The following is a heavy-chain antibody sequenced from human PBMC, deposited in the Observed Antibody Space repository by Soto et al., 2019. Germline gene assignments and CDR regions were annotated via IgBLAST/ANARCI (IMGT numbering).Heavy chain of an antibody. CDR2: ISGSGGST. Sequence: EVQLLESGGGLVQPGGSLRLSCAASGFTLSSYAMSWVRQAPGKGLEWVSGISGSGGSTYYADSVKGRFTISRDNSKNTLDLQMNSLRAEDTAVYYCAKDRVTVVGYDAFDIWGQGTMVTVSS. CDR1: GFTLSSYA. CDR3: AKDRVTVVGYDAFDI. J-gene: IGHJ3*02. V-gene: IGHV3-23*01. D-gene: IGHD6-19*01.